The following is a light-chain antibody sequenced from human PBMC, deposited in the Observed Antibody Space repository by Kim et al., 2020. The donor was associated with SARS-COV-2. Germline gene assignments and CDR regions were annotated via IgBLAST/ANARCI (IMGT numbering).Light chain of an antibody. CDR3: QHYDSSPIT. V-gene: IGKV3-20*01. Sequence: EIVLTQSPGTLSLSPGERATLSCTASQNVRANYLAWYQRKSGQAPRLLIYHASIRASGSGSGADFTLTISRLEPEDFAVYYCQHYDSSPITFGQGTRLEIK. J-gene: IGKJ5*01. CDR2: HAS. CDR1: QNVRANY.